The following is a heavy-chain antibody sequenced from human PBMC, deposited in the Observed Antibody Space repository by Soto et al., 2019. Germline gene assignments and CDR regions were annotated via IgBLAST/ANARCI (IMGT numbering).Heavy chain of an antibody. CDR1: GGSISSSSYY. V-gene: IGHV4-39*01. D-gene: IGHD6-6*01. Sequence: SETLSLTCTVSGGSISSSSYYWGWIRQPPGKGLEWIGSIYYSGSTYYNPSLKSRVTISVDTSKNQFSLKLSSVTAADTAVYYCARHSSIAARPSYWGQGTLVTVSS. CDR3: ARHSSIAARPSY. CDR2: IYYSGST. J-gene: IGHJ4*02.